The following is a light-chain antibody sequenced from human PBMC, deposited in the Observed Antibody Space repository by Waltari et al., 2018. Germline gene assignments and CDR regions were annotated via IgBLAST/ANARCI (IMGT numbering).Light chain of an antibody. CDR1: SGSVSTTSY. J-gene: IGLJ3*02. Sequence: QTVETQEPSLSVSPGGTVTLTCALSSGSVSTTSYVSWYQQTPGQAPRTLVYKINSRSSGVPDRFSGSILGNKAALTITGAQADDESDYYCLVYMGSGIWVFGGGTKLTVL. V-gene: IGLV8-61*01. CDR3: LVYMGSGIWV. CDR2: KIN.